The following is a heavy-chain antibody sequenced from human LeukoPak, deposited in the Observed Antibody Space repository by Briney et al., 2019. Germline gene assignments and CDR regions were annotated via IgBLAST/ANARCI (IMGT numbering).Heavy chain of an antibody. V-gene: IGHV4-59*01. D-gene: IGHD2-15*01. CDR3: AREFTSVVFDY. Sequence: AETLSLTCTVSGVSFSSYYWSWIRQPPGKGLEWIGYIYYSGSTNYNPSLKSRVTISVDTSKNQFSLKLSSVTAADTAVYYCAREFTSVVFDYWGQGTLVTVSS. CDR1: GVSFSSYY. CDR2: IYYSGST. J-gene: IGHJ4*02.